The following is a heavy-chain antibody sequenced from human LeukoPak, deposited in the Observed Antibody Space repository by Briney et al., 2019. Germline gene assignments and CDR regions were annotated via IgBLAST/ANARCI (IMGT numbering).Heavy chain of an antibody. CDR2: ISSRSSTI. J-gene: IGHJ5*02. CDR1: GFTFSTHD. Sequence: GGSLRLSCAASGFTFSTHDLNWVRQAPGKGLEWVSFISSRSSTIYYADSVKGRFTISRDNAKNSLYLQMNSLRAEDMALYYCARGVRSNYYDSSGYYYVWFDPWGQGTLVTVSS. D-gene: IGHD3-22*01. V-gene: IGHV3-48*04. CDR3: ARGVRSNYYDSSGYYYVWFDP.